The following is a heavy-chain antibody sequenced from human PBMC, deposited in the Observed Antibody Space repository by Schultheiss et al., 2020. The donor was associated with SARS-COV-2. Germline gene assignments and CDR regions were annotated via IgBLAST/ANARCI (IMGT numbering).Heavy chain of an antibody. CDR3: ARDSAVPRKGPSHYYYGMDV. CDR2: IYYSGST. D-gene: IGHD6-19*01. Sequence: SETLSLTCTVSGGSISSYYWSWIRQPPGKVLEWIGYIYYSGSTNYNPSLKSRVTMSVDTSKNQFSLQLNSVTPEDTAVYYCARDSAVPRKGPSHYYYGMDVWGQGTTVTVSS. CDR1: GGSISSYY. V-gene: IGHV4-59*12. J-gene: IGHJ6*02.